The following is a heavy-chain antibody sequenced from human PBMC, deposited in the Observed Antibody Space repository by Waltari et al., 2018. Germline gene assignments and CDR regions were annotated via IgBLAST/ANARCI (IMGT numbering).Heavy chain of an antibody. D-gene: IGHD3-22*01. J-gene: IGHJ4*02. CDR1: GYTFVAFY. V-gene: IGHV1-2*02. Sequence: QVHLVQSGAEVKKPGASVKVSCRASGYTFVAFYMHWVRLVPGQGLEWMGRIDPNIGDTTYPQKFQSRITMTRDTSISTAFMELSGLRSDDTAIYYCVKVAKGSHTYYSFDNWGQGTLVTVSS. CDR3: VKVAKGSHTYYSFDN. CDR2: IDPNIGDT.